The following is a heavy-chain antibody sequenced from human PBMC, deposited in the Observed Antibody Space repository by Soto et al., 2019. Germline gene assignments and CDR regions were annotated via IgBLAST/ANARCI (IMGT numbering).Heavy chain of an antibody. CDR3: AREVPYYDFWSGYYSVLDY. CDR2: IYYSGST. D-gene: IGHD3-3*01. Sequence: SETLSLTCTGSGGSISSYYWSWIRQPPGKGLEWIGYIYYSGSTNYNPSLKSRVTISVHTSKNQFSLKLSSVTAADTAVYYCAREVPYYDFWSGYYSVLDYWGQGTLVTVCS. J-gene: IGHJ4*02. V-gene: IGHV4-59*01. CDR1: GGSISSYY.